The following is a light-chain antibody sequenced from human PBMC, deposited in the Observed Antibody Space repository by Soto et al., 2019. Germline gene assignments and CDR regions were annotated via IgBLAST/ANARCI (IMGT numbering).Light chain of an antibody. CDR1: QSISSW. CDR2: KAS. Sequence: DIQMTQSPSTLSASIGDRVTITCRASQSISSWLAWYQQKAGKAPKLLIYKASALESGVPSRFSGSGSGTEFTLTISSLQPDDFATYYCQQYNSYLWTFGHGTKVDNK. J-gene: IGKJ1*01. V-gene: IGKV1-5*03. CDR3: QQYNSYLWT.